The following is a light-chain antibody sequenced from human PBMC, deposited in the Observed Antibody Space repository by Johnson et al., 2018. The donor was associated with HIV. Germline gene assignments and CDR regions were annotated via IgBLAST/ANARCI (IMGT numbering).Light chain of an antibody. CDR1: SSNIGKNS. J-gene: IGLJ1*01. V-gene: IGLV1-51*02. Sequence: QSVLTQPPSVSAAPGQRVTISCSGSSSNIGKNSVSWYQQLPGTAPKLLISENEKRPSGIPDRFSGSKSGPSATLGIAGLQTGDEADYYCGTWDNSLSTGGGFGTGTKVTVL. CDR2: ENE. CDR3: GTWDNSLSTGGG.